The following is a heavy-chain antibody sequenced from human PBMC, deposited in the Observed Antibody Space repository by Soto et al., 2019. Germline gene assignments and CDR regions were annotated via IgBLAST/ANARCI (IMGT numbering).Heavy chain of an antibody. CDR1: GGSFSGYY. V-gene: IGHV4-34*01. J-gene: IGHJ4*02. Sequence: QVQLQQWGAGLLKPSETLSLTCAVYGGSFSGYYWSWIRQPPGKGLGWIGEINHSGSTNYNPSLKRRVTISVDTSKNQFSLKLSSVTAADTAVYYCARGLVVGYCSSTSCFPFDYWGQGTLVTVSS. CDR3: ARGLVVGYCSSTSCFPFDY. D-gene: IGHD2-2*01. CDR2: INHSGST.